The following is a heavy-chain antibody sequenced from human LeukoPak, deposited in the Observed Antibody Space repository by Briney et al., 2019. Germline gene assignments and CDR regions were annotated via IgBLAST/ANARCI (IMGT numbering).Heavy chain of an antibody. V-gene: IGHV3-23*01. J-gene: IGHJ4*02. CDR1: GFTFRIYG. CDR3: VKDTPLDSGDEYYLDS. Sequence: GGSLRLSCAASGFTFRIYGMSWVRQAPGKGLEWVSVISDSGATTYADSVEGRFTISRDNSKNTLDLQMNSLRAEDTAVYYCVKDTPLDSGDEYYLDSWGQGTLVTVSS. D-gene: IGHD4-17*01. CDR2: ISDSGATT.